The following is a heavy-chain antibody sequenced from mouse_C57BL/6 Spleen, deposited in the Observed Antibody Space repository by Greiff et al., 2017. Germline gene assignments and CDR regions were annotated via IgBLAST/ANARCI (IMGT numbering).Heavy chain of an antibody. CDR1: GYAFSSSW. CDR2: IYPGDGDT. CDR3: ARGQSARFDY. V-gene: IGHV1-82*01. J-gene: IGHJ2*01. D-gene: IGHD1-3*01. Sequence: QVQLQQSGPELVKPGASVKISCKASGYAFSSSWMNWVKQRPGQGLEWIGRIYPGDGDTNYNGKLKGKATLTADTSSSTAYMQLSSLTSEDSAVYFYARGQSARFDYWGQGTTLTVSS.